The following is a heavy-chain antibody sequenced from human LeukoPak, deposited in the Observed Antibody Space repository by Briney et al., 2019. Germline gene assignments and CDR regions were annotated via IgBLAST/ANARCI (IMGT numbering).Heavy chain of an antibody. D-gene: IGHD2-2*01. CDR3: ATGIVVVPAAMYYYYMDV. V-gene: IGHV1-69-2*01. Sequence: GASVKISCKASGYTFTDYYMHWVQQAPGKGLEWMGRVDPEDGETIYAEKFQGRVTITADTSTDTAYMELSSLRSEDTAVYYCATGIVVVPAAMYYYYMDVWGKGTTVTVSS. CDR1: GYTFTDYY. CDR2: VDPEDGET. J-gene: IGHJ6*03.